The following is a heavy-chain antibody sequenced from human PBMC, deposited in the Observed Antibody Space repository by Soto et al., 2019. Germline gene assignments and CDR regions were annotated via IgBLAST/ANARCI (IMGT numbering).Heavy chain of an antibody. J-gene: IGHJ4*02. CDR2: IIPIFGTA. D-gene: IGHD4-17*01. CDR1: GGTFSSYA. V-gene: IGHV1-69*01. CDR3: THSDYGGNSDFFLALWFDY. Sequence: QVPLVQSGAEVKKPGSSVKVSCKASGGTFSSYAISWVRQAPGQGLEWMGGIIPIFGTANYAQKFQGRVTITADESTSTAYMELSSLRSEDTAVYYCTHSDYGGNSDFFLALWFDYWGQGTLVTVSS.